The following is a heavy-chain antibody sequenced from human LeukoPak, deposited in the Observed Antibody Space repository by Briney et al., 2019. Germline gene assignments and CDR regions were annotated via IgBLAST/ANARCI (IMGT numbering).Heavy chain of an antibody. V-gene: IGHV4-59*08. CDR2: ISYSGST. J-gene: IGHJ4*02. CDR1: GGSISTYH. D-gene: IGHD3-10*01. Sequence: SETLSLTCAVSGGSISTYHWSWIRQPPGKGLEWIGYISYSGSTNYNPSLKSRVTISVDTSKSQFSLKLSSVTAPDTAVYYCARHLDYYGSGSYEYWDQGTLVTVPS. CDR3: ARHLDYYGSGSYEY.